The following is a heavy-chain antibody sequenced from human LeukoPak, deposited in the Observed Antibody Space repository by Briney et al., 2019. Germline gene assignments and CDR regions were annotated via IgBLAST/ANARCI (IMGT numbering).Heavy chain of an antibody. V-gene: IGHV4-4*07. CDR2: IYTSEST. D-gene: IGHD5-24*01. CDR3: ARHRRRWLQLDGAFDI. CDR1: GGSISSFY. Sequence: SETLSLTCTVSGGSISSFYWSWIRQPAGKGLEWIGRIYTSESTIYNPSLKSRVTISVDTSKNQFSLKLSSVTAADTAVYYCARHRRRWLQLDGAFDIWGQGTMVTVSS. J-gene: IGHJ3*02.